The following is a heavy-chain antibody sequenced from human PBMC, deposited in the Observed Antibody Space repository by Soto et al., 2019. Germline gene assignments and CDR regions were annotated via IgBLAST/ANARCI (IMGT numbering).Heavy chain of an antibody. J-gene: IGHJ5*02. CDR3: ARNLWFGELLPPPQNWFDP. D-gene: IGHD3-10*01. V-gene: IGHV3-7*01. Sequence: PGAPLRLSCAASVFTFSSYWMSWVRQAPGKGLEWVANIKQDGSEKYYVDSVKGRFTISRDNAKNSLYLQMNSLRAEDTAVYYCARNLWFGELLPPPQNWFDPWGQGTLVTVS. CDR2: IKQDGSEK. CDR1: VFTFSSYW.